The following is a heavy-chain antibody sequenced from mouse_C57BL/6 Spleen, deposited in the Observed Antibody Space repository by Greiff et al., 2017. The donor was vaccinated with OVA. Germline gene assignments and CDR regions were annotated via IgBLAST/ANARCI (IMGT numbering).Heavy chain of an antibody. CDR3: ARDRGAGSHYYAMDY. V-gene: IGHV5-4*01. D-gene: IGHD3-1*01. J-gene: IGHJ4*01. CDR1: GFTFSSYA. Sequence: EVMLVESGGGLVKPGGSLKLSCAASGFTFSSYAMSWVRQTPEKRLEWVATISDGGSYTYYPDNVKGRFTISRDNAKNNLYLQMSHLKSEDTAMYYCARDRGAGSHYYAMDYWGQGTSVTVSS. CDR2: ISDGGSYT.